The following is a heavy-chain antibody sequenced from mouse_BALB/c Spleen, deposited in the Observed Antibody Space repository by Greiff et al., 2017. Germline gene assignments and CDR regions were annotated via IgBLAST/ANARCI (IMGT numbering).Heavy chain of an antibody. Sequence: EVMLVESGGGLVKPGGSLKLSCAASGFTFSSSAMSWVRQSPEKRLEWVAEISSGGSYTYYPDTVTGRFTISRDNAKNTLYLEMSSLRSEDTAMYYCARGTLAYWGQGTLVTVSA. D-gene: IGHD3-3*01. CDR2: ISSGGSYT. CDR3: ARGTLAY. CDR1: GFTFSSSA. J-gene: IGHJ3*01. V-gene: IGHV5-9-4*01.